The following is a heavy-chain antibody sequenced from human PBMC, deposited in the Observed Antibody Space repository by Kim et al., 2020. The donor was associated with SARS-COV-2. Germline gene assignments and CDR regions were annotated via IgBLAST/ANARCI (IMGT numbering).Heavy chain of an antibody. D-gene: IGHD3-9*01. CDR1: GASINNVGYY. Sequence: SETLSLTCTVSGASINNVGYYWSWIRQHPGKGLEWIGYIDYSGTSHYNPSLKSPVSISRDTSKNQFSLEVTSVTAADSAVYYCASDRSSLSAYYKDNWFDCWGQGIQVLVSS. CDR2: IDYSGTS. J-gene: IGHJ5*01. V-gene: IGHV4-31*01. CDR3: ASDRSSLSAYYKDNWFDC.